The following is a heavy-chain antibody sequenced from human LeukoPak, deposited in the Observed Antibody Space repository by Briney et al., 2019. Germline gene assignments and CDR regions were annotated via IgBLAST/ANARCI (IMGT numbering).Heavy chain of an antibody. CDR2: IYSGGST. Sequence: GGSLRLSCAASGFTVSSYYMSWVRQAPGKGLEWVSVIYSGGSTYYADSVKGRFTISRDNSKNTLYLQMNGLRAEDTAGYYCAARTSAFGDAFDIWGQGTMVSVSS. J-gene: IGHJ3*02. CDR1: GFTVSSYY. V-gene: IGHV3-66*01. CDR3: AARTSAFGDAFDI. D-gene: IGHD3-10*01.